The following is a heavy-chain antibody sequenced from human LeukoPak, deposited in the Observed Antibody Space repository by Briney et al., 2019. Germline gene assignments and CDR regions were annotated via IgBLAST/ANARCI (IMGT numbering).Heavy chain of an antibody. D-gene: IGHD3-10*01. V-gene: IGHV4-31*03. J-gene: IGHJ4*02. Sequence: SQTLSLTCTVSGGSISSGGYYWTWIRQHPGKGLEWIGYIYYSGSTSYNPSLKRRLSISVDTSNNQFSLKVTSVTAADTAVYYCARGHYCGSGDVFFDCWGQGALVTVPS. CDR2: IYYSGST. CDR1: GGSISSGGYY. CDR3: ARGHYCGSGDVFFDC.